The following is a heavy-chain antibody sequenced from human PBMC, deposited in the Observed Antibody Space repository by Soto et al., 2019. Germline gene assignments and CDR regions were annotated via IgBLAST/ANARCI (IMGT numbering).Heavy chain of an antibody. Sequence: QVQLVQSGAEVKKPGASVKVSCKASGYTFTNYGFSWVRQAPGQRPEWMGWISAYNGNTNYAQMLRGRVTMTIDTSTGTAYMELRSLRSDDTAVYYCARERYDSLGPPVYWGQGTLVTVSS. V-gene: IGHV1-18*04. J-gene: IGHJ4*02. D-gene: IGHD3-22*01. CDR2: ISAYNGNT. CDR3: ARERYDSLGPPVY. CDR1: GYTFTNYG.